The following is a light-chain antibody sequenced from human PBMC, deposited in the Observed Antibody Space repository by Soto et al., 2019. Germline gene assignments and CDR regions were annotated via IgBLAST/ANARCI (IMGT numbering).Light chain of an antibody. CDR1: SSDVGGYNY. V-gene: IGLV2-11*01. Sequence: QSALTQPRSVSGSPGQSVTISCTGTSSDVGGYNYVSWYQQHPGKAPKLMIYDVSKRPSGVPDRFSGSKSGNTASLTISGLQAEDEADYYRCSYAGSYTGVFGGGPKVTVL. CDR3: CSYAGSYTGV. J-gene: IGLJ2*01. CDR2: DVS.